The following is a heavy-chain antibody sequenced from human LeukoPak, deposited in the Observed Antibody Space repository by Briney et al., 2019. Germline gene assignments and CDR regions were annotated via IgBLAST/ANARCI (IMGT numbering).Heavy chain of an antibody. CDR2: INHSGST. J-gene: IGHJ5*02. D-gene: IGHD3-22*01. CDR3: ARGEPHYYYDSSGYYYP. Sequence: SETLSLTCAVYGGSFSGYYWSWIRQPPGKGLEWIGEINHSGSTNYNPSLKSRVTISVDTSKNQFSLKLSSVTAADTAAYYCARGEPHYYYDSSGYYYPWGQGTLVTVSS. V-gene: IGHV4-34*01. CDR1: GGSFSGYY.